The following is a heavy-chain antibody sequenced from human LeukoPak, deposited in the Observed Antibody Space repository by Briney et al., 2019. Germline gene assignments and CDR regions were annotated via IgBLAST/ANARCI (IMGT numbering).Heavy chain of an antibody. J-gene: IGHJ3*02. CDR2: IGTAGDT. V-gene: IGHV3-13*01. D-gene: IGHD3-10*01. CDR3: ARARSGFGELLDDAFDI. CDR1: GFTFSRYD. Sequence: GGSLRLSCAASGFTFSRYDMHWVRQAPGKGLEWVSAIGTAGDTYYPGSVKGRFTISRENAKNSLYLQMNSLRAGDTAVYYCARARSGFGELLDDAFDIWGQGTMVTVSS.